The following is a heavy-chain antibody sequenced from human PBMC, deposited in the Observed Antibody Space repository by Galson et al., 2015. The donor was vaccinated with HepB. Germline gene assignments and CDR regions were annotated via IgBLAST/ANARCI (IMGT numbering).Heavy chain of an antibody. J-gene: IGHJ4*02. CDR3: ASPRRCDDYGDSLCLGY. CDR2: INAGNGNT. V-gene: IGHV1-3*01. D-gene: IGHD4-17*01. Sequence: SVKVSCKASGYTFTSYAMHWVRQAPGQRLEWMGWINAGNGNTKYSQKFQGRVTITRDTSASTAYMELSSLRSEDTAVYYCASPRRCDDYGDSLCLGYWGQGTLVTVSS. CDR1: GYTFTSYA.